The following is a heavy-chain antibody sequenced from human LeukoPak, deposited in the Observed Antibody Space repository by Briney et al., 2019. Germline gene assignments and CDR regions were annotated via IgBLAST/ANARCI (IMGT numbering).Heavy chain of an antibody. D-gene: IGHD3-3*01. V-gene: IGHV4-38-2*01. Sequence: SETLSLTCAVSGYSISSGYYWGWIRQPPGKGLGWIGSIYDSGSTYYNPFLKGRVTISVDTSENHFSMKLGSVTAAEPAVYYCARIDFWSGYFDYWGQGTLVTVSS. CDR3: ARIDFWSGYFDY. CDR1: GYSISSGYY. J-gene: IGHJ4*02. CDR2: IYDSGST.